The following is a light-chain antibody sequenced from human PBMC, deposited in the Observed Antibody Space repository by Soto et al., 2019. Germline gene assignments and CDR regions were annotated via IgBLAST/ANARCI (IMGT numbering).Light chain of an antibody. CDR3: RQSVPLPMT. CDR2: EVA. CDR1: QSLLHSDGKTY. Sequence: DIVMTQTPLSLSVTPGQPASISCKSSQSLLHSDGKTYLYWYLQRRGKPPQLLNYEVANRFSGRRDRLSGSGSGTDFTLKISRVEDADIGVYYFRQSVPLPMTFGQGTPWAIK. V-gene: IGKV2D-29*01. J-gene: IGKJ5*01.